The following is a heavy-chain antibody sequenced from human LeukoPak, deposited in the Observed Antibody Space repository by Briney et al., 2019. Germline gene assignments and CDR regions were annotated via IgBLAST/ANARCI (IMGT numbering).Heavy chain of an antibody. CDR3: ARDRFQGSGWYWYIDY. J-gene: IGHJ4*02. CDR1: GFTFSTYA. V-gene: IGHV3-30*09. D-gene: IGHD6-19*01. Sequence: QPGRSLRLSCAASGFTFSTYAIHWVRQAPGQGLEWVAVISYNGNNKYYADSVKGRFAISRDNSKNTLFLEMNSLRTEDTAVYYCARDRFQGSGWYWYIDYWGQGTLVTVSS. CDR2: ISYNGNNK.